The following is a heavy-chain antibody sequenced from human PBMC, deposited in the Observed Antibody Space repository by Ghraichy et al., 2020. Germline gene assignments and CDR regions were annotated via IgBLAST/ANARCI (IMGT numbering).Heavy chain of an antibody. CDR2: INSYGSST. Sequence: GGSLNISCAASGFTLSNYWMHWVRQAPGKGLVWVSRINSYGSSTLYADSVKGRFTISRDNAKSTLYLQMNSLRAEDTAVYYCAREYCSGGRCFFGTGGSHFDYWGQGTLVTVSS. CDR3: AREYCSGGRCFFGTGGSHFDY. V-gene: IGHV3-74*01. J-gene: IGHJ4*02. CDR1: GFTLSNYW. D-gene: IGHD2-15*01.